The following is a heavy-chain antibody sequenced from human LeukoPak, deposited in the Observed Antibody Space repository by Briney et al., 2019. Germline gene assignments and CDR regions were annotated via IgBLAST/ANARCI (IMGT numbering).Heavy chain of an antibody. CDR2: MNPNSGNT. D-gene: IGHD4-17*01. V-gene: IGHV1-8*01. CDR3: AVEDDYGDDGVQGAFDI. CDR1: GYTFTSYD. J-gene: IGHJ3*02. Sequence: ASVKLSCKASGYTFTSYDINWVRQAPGQGLEWMGWMNPNSGNTGYAQKFQGRVTMTRNTSISTAYMELSSLRSEDTAVYYCAVEDDYGDDGVQGAFDIWGQGTMVTVSS.